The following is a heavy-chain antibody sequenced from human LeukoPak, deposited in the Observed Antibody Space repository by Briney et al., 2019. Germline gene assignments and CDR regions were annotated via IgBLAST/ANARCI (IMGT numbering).Heavy chain of an antibody. V-gene: IGHV3-74*01. D-gene: IGHD2-2*01. CDR3: ARDPPPPGYCSSTSCYDLGY. J-gene: IGHJ4*02. CDR1: GFTFSSYW. Sequence: GGSLRLSCAASGFTFSSYWMHWVRQAPGKGLVCVSRINSDGSSTSYADSVKGRFTISRYNAKNTLYLQMNSLRAEDTAVYYCARDPPPPGYCSSTSCYDLGYWGQGTLVTVSS. CDR2: INSDGSST.